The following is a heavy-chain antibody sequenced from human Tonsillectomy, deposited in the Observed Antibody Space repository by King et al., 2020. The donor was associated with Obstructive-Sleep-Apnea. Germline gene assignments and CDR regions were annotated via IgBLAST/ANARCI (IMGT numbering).Heavy chain of an antibody. V-gene: IGHV3-30*04. CDR2: IASDGGQK. CDR3: AREPGGDFDAFDI. D-gene: IGHD4-17*01. CDR1: GFTFSSNI. J-gene: IGHJ3*02. Sequence: VQLVESGGGVVQPGKSLRVSCAASGFTFSSNIMHWVRQAPGKGLEWVAVIASDGGQKFYADSVKGRFSVSRDNSKNTLYLQMNSLKPEDAAVYYCAREPGGDFDAFDIWGQGTMDAVSS.